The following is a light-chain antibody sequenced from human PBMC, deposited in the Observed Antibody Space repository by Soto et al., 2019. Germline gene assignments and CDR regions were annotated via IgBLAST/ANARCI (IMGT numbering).Light chain of an antibody. CDR2: GAS. Sequence: ETLMTQSPGALSVSSGERATLSCRASQSVSSNLAWYQQKPGQAPRLLIYGASTRAAGIPARFSGSGSGTDFTLTITSPQSEDFGVYYCHQHNNWWTFGQGTKVDIK. J-gene: IGKJ1*01. CDR1: QSVSSN. CDR3: HQHNNWWT. V-gene: IGKV3-15*01.